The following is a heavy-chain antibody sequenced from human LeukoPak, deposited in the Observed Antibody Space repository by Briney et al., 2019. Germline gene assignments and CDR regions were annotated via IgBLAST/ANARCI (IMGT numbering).Heavy chain of an antibody. CDR3: ARDAGDILTGYYFDY. D-gene: IGHD3-9*01. J-gene: IGHJ4*02. CDR2: ISSNGGST. CDR1: GFTFSSYA. Sequence: GGSLRLSCAASGFTFSSYAMHWVRQAPGKGLEYVSAISSNGGSTYYANSVKGRFTISRDNSKNTLYLQMGSLRAEDMAVYYCARDAGDILTGYYFDYWGQGTLVTVSS. V-gene: IGHV3-64*01.